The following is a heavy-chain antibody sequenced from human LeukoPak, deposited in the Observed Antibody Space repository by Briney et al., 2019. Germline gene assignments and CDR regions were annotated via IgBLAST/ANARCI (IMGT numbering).Heavy chain of an antibody. D-gene: IGHD4-11*01. V-gene: IGHV3-53*01. CDR1: GFTFSSYS. CDR3: AKEDSNYAFDY. CDR2: IYSGGDI. Sequence: GSLRLSCAASGFTFSSYSMNWVRQAPGKGLEWVSVIYSGGDIYYAGSVKGRFTISRDNSKNTLYLQVNSLRAEDTAVYYCAKEDSNYAFDYWGQGTLVTVSS. J-gene: IGHJ4*02.